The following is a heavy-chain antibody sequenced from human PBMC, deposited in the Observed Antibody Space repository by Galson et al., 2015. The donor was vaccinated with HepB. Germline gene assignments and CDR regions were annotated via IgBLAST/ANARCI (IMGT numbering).Heavy chain of an antibody. CDR3: ARKLPGDRGFDY. V-gene: IGHV3-53*04. CDR1: GFTVSSNY. J-gene: IGHJ4*02. Sequence: SLRLSCAASGFTVSSNYMSWVRQAPGKGLEWVSVIYSGGSTYYADSVKGRFTISRHNSKNTLYLQMNSLRAEDTAVYYCARKLPGDRGFDYWGQGTLSPSPQ. D-gene: IGHD4-17*01. CDR2: IYSGGST.